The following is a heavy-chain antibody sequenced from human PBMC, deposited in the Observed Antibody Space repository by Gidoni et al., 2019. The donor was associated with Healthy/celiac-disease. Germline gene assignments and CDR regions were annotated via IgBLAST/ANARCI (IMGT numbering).Heavy chain of an antibody. D-gene: IGHD7-27*01. Sequence: QVPLQESGPGLVKPSETLSLTCTVSGGSISSYYWSWIRQPPGKGLEWIGYIYYSGSTNYNPSLKSRVTISVDTSKNQFSLKLSSVTAADTAVYYCARSVNWGRGGFDYWGQGTLVTVSS. CDR2: IYYSGST. CDR3: ARSVNWGRGGFDY. J-gene: IGHJ4*02. CDR1: GGSISSYY. V-gene: IGHV4-59*01.